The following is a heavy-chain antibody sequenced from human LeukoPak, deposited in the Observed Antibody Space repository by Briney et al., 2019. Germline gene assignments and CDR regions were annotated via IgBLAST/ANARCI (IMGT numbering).Heavy chain of an antibody. CDR3: ARVGGALGANDY. Sequence: ASVKVSCKASGYTFTGYYMHWVRQAPGQGLEWMGWTNPNSGGTNYAQKFQGRVTMTRDTSINTAYMELSSLRSGDTAVYYCARVGGALGANDYWGQGTLVTVSS. CDR1: GYTFTGYY. V-gene: IGHV1-2*02. CDR2: TNPNSGGT. J-gene: IGHJ4*02. D-gene: IGHD1-26*01.